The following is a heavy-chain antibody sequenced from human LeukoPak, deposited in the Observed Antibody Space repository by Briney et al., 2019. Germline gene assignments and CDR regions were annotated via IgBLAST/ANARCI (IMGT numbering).Heavy chain of an antibody. Sequence: ASVTVSCKASGYTFTSYGISWVRQAPGQGLEWMGGIIPIFGTANYAQKFQGRVTITADESTSTAYMELSSLRSEDTAVYYCARARGGLIAAASARYFDYWGQGTLVTVSS. J-gene: IGHJ4*02. CDR3: ARARGGLIAAASARYFDY. D-gene: IGHD6-13*01. CDR2: IIPIFGTA. CDR1: GYTFTSYG. V-gene: IGHV1-69*13.